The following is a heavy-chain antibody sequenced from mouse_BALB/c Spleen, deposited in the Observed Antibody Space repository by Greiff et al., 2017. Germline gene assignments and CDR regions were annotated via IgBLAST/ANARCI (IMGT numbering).Heavy chain of an antibody. CDR3: ARREMDYDGFYWYFDV. D-gene: IGHD1-1*01. CDR2: INPYNDGT. V-gene: IGHV1-14*01. J-gene: IGHJ1*01. Sequence: EVQLQESGPELVKPGASVKMSCKASGYTFTSYVMHWVKQKPGQGLEWIGYINPYNDGTKYNEKFKGKATLTSDKSSSSAYMELSSLTSEDSAVYYCARREMDYDGFYWYFDVWGAGTTVTVSS. CDR1: GYTFTSYV.